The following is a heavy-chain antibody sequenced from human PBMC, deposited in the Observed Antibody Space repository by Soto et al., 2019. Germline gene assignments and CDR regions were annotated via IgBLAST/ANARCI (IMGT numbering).Heavy chain of an antibody. CDR2: MNPDSGNT. V-gene: IGHV1-8*01. D-gene: IGHD3-10*01. J-gene: IGHJ4*02. CDR1: GYTFTSYD. Sequence: ASVKVSCKATGYTFTSYDINWVRQATGQGPEWMGWMNPDSGNTGYVPKFQGRVTMTRNTAISTAYMELSSLRSEDTAVYYCARSVGGSNVNFDYWGQGTLVTVSS. CDR3: ARSVGGSNVNFDY.